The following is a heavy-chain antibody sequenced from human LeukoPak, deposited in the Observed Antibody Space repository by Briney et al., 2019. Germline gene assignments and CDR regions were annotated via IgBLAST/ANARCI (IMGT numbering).Heavy chain of an antibody. Sequence: GGSLRLSCAASGFTVSSNYMNWVRQAPGKGLEWVSIIYSGGTTYYADSVKGRFTISRDNSKNTLFLQMNSLRAEDTAVYYCAKPAISSRGWYYDYWGQGTLVTVSS. V-gene: IGHV3-53*01. CDR2: IYSGGTT. D-gene: IGHD6-19*01. J-gene: IGHJ4*02. CDR1: GFTVSSNY. CDR3: AKPAISSRGWYYDY.